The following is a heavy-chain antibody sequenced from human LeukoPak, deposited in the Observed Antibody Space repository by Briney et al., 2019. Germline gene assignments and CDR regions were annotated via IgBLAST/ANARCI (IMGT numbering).Heavy chain of an antibody. CDR2: ITSGGSDT. D-gene: IGHD3-16*01. CDR3: ARLFAS. CDR1: GFSVGATY. J-gene: IGHJ4*02. Sequence: GGSLRLSCAASGFSVGATYMNWVRQAPGKGLEWVAHITSGGSDTHYADSVKGRFTVSRDTAANSLFLQMNSLRDDDTAVYYCARLFASWGQGTLVTVST. V-gene: IGHV3-48*02.